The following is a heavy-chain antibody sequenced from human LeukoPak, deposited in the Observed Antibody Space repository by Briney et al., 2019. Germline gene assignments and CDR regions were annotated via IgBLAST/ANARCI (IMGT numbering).Heavy chain of an antibody. CDR3: ARPPRGGSLWGTPPLYFDY. D-gene: IGHD5-18*01. J-gene: IGHJ4*02. CDR2: IYTSGST. Sequence: SETLSLTCTVSGGSISSYYWSWTRQPAGKGLEWIGRIYTSGSTNYNPSLKSRVTMSVDTSKNQFSLKLSSVTAADTAVYYCARPPRGGSLWGTPPLYFDYWGQGTLVTVSS. CDR1: GGSISSYY. V-gene: IGHV4-4*07.